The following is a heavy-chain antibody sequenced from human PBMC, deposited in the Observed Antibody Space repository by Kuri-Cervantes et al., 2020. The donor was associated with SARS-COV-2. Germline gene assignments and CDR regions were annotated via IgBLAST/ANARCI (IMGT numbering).Heavy chain of an antibody. J-gene: IGHJ3*02. CDR2: INHSGST. CDR1: GGSFSNHY. V-gene: IGHV4-34*01. D-gene: IGHD6-13*01. Sequence: GSLRLSCAVYGGSFSNHYWSWVRQPPGKGLEWIGEINHSGSTNYNPSLKSRVTISVDKSKNQFSLKLSSVTAADTAVYYCARDNFGSSWNNDAFDIWGQGTMVTVSS. CDR3: ARDNFGSSWNNDAFDI.